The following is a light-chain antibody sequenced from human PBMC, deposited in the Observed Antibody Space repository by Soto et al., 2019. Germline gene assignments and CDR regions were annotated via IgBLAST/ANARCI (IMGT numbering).Light chain of an antibody. J-gene: IGKJ1*01. CDR1: QSVLHSSNNKNY. CDR2: WAS. V-gene: IGKV4-1*01. CDR3: QQYYSSWT. Sequence: DIVMTQSPDSLAVSLGERAAINCKSSQSVLHSSNNKNYLAWYQQKPRQPPKLLIYWASTRESGVPDRFGGSGSGTDFTLTISSLQAEDVAVYYCQQYYSSWTFGQGTKVEIK.